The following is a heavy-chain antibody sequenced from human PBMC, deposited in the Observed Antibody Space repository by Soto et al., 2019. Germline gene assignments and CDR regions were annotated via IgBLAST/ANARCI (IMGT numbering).Heavy chain of an antibody. D-gene: IGHD3-10*01. CDR1: GGSISSGGYS. CDR3: ARASGSGSYRAGKNYGMDV. CDR2: IYHSGST. J-gene: IGHJ6*02. Sequence: SETLSLTCAVSGGSISSGGYSWSWIRQPPGKGLEWIGYIYHSGSTYYNPSLKSRVTISVDRSKNQFSLKLSSVTAADTAVYYCARASGSGSYRAGKNYGMDVWGQGTTVTVSS. V-gene: IGHV4-30-2*01.